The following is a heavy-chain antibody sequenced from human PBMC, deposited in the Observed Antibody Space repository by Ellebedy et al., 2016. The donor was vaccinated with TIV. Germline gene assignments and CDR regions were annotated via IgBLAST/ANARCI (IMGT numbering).Heavy chain of an antibody. CDR1: GGTFSSYA. J-gene: IGHJ4*02. CDR2: IIAILGIA. CDR3: ASPTNPGIAARRGGFDY. Sequence: AASVKVSCKASGGTFSSYAISWVRQAPGQGLEWMGRIIAILGIANYAQKFQGRVTITADKSTSTAYMELSSLRSEDTAVYYCASPTNPGIAARRGGFDYWGQGTLVTVSS. D-gene: IGHD6-6*01. V-gene: IGHV1-69*04.